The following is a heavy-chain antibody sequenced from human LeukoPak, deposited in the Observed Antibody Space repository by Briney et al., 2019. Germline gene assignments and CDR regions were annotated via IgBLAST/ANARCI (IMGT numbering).Heavy chain of an antibody. CDR3: AKHSGRYSLDY. Sequence: GGSLRLSCAASGFIFSNYAMSWVRQAPGKGLEWVSAIAGGGDATFYADSAKGRFTISRDNSRDTLYLQMNSLRAEDTAIYYCAKHSGRYSLDYWGQGTLVTVSS. D-gene: IGHD1-26*01. CDR2: IAGGGDAT. J-gene: IGHJ4*02. V-gene: IGHV3-23*01. CDR1: GFIFSNYA.